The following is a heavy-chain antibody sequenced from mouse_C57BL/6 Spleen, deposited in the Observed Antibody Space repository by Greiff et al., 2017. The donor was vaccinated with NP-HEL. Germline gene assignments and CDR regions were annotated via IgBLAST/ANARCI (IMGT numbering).Heavy chain of an antibody. J-gene: IGHJ1*03. CDR2: IRSKSNNYAT. D-gene: IGHD2-3*01. CDR3: VRKASYDYWYFDV. CDR1: GFSFNTYA. V-gene: IGHV10-1*01. Sequence: EVKLVESGGGLVQPKGSLKLSCAASGFSFNTYAMNWVRQAPGKGLEWVARIRSKSNNYATYYADSVKDRFTISRDDSESMLYLQMNNLKTEDTAMYYCVRKASYDYWYFDVWGTRTTVTVSS.